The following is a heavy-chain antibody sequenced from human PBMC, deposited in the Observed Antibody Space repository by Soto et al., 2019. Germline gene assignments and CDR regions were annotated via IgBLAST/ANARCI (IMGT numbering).Heavy chain of an antibody. CDR3: ARGVSRFGYGMDV. CDR2: INSDASHT. D-gene: IGHD3-3*01. Sequence: TGGFRRLSRGASGVPFRTYWMQWIRQVPGKGLEWVSRINSDASHTYYADSVKGRLTISRDNSKNTLYLQMNSLRDEDTAVYYCARGVSRFGYGMDVLGQGTTVTVSS. V-gene: IGHV3-74*01. J-gene: IGHJ6*02. CDR1: GVPFRTYW.